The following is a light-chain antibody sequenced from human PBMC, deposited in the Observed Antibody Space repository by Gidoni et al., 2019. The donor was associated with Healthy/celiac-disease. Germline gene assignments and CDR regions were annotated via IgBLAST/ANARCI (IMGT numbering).Light chain of an antibody. CDR1: SSNIGAGYD. CDR3: QSYDSSTRVV. Sequence: QSVLTQPPSVSGAPGQRVTISCTGSSSNIGAGYDLHWYQQLPGTAPKLLIYGNSNRPSGVPDRFSGSKSGTSASLAITGLQAEDEADYYCQSYDSSTRVVFGGGTKLTVL. CDR2: GNS. V-gene: IGLV1-40*01. J-gene: IGLJ2*01.